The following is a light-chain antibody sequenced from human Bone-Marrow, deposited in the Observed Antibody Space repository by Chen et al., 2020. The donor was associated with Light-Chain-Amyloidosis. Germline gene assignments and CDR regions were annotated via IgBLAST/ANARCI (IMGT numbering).Light chain of an antibody. V-gene: IGLV3-25*03. CDR1: DLLTKY. CDR3: QSADSSGTYEVI. Sequence: SYELTQPPSVSVSPGQTPRITCPGDDLLTKYAYWYQQKPGQAPVLVIHRDTERPSGISERFSGSSSGTTATLTISGVQAEDEADYHCQSADSSGTYEVIFGGGTKLTVL. CDR2: RDT. J-gene: IGLJ2*01.